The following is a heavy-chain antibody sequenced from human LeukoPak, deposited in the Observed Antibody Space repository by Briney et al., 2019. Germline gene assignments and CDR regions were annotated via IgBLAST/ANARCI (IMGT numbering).Heavy chain of an antibody. V-gene: IGHV3-7*01. Sequence: GGSLRLSCAASGFTFSSYWMSWVRQAPGKGLEWVANIKQDGSEKYYVDSVKGRFTISRDNAKNSLYLQMNSLRAEDTAVYYCARDGPGVTPQTGGPYYYGSGDYYYMDVWGKGTTVTISS. CDR1: GFTFSSYW. J-gene: IGHJ6*03. CDR2: IKQDGSEK. CDR3: ARDGPGVTPQTGGPYYYGSGDYYYMDV. D-gene: IGHD3-10*01.